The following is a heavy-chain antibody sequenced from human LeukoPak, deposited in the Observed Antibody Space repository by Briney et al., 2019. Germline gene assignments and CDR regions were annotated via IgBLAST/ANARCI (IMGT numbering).Heavy chain of an antibody. CDR2: IYDIGTT. V-gene: IGHV4-59*03. Sequence: SETLSLTCTVSGGSITRFYWSWIRQPPGKGLEWIGYIYDIGTTNYNPSLKTRVTMSVDTSNNQFSLKLSSVTAADTAVYYCATGVHGITAAGDYYFDYGAQGTLVTVSS. CDR3: ATGVHGITAAGDYYFDY. J-gene: IGHJ4*02. CDR1: GGSITRFY. D-gene: IGHD6-13*01.